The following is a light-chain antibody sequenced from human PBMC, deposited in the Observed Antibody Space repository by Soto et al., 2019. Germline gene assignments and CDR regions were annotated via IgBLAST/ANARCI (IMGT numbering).Light chain of an antibody. CDR1: SSDVGGYNS. V-gene: IGLV2-14*01. CDR3: SSYTSSSTYV. CDR2: EVS. Sequence: QSVLTQPASVSGSPGQSITISCTGTSSDVGGYNSVSWYQQHPGKAPKLMIYEVSNRPSGVSNHFSGSKSGNTASLTISGLQADDEADYYCSSYTSSSTYVFGTGTKLTVL. J-gene: IGLJ1*01.